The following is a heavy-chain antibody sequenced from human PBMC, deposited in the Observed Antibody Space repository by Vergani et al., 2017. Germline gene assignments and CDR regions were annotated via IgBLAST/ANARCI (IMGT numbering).Heavy chain of an antibody. CDR1: GGPISRSY. CDR2: IYYSGST. CDR3: ARERVGAPLDAFDI. Sequence: QVQLQESGPGLVKPSETLSLTCTVSGGPISRSYWSWIRQPPGKGLEWIGYIYYSGSTNYNPSLKSRVTISVDTSKNQFLLKLSSVSVADTAVYYCARERVGAPLDAFDIWGQGTMVTVSS. D-gene: IGHD1-26*01. J-gene: IGHJ3*02. V-gene: IGHV4-59*01.